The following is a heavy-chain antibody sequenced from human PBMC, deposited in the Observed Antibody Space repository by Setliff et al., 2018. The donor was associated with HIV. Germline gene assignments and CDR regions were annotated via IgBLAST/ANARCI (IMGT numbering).Heavy chain of an antibody. V-gene: IGHV1-2*02. J-gene: IGHJ4*02. D-gene: IGHD3-22*01. CDR2: INPNSGGT. CDR3: ARDRPDYYYDSSGFPIDY. CDR1: GYTFTGYY. Sequence: WASVKVSCKASGYTFTGYYVHWVRQAPGLGLEWMGWINPNSGGTNYAHNFQGRVTMTKDTSTSTAYMELRSLRSDDTAVYYCARDRPDYYYDSSGFPIDYWGQGTLVTVSS.